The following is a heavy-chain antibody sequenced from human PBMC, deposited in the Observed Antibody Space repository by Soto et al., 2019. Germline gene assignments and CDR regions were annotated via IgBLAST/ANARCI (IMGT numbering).Heavy chain of an antibody. CDR3: ARHIHNQGFEYYFES. D-gene: IGHD1-1*01. CDR1: GGSITSSGSA. CDR2: IDYSGNI. Sequence: QLQLQESGPGLVKPSETLSLTCNASGGSITSSGSAWGWIRQSPGKGLEWIGTIDYSGNIYYIPSLKSRITISVDTSKNQISLKLSSVTAADTAVYDCARHIHNQGFEYYFESWGQGTLVTVSS. J-gene: IGHJ4*02. V-gene: IGHV4-39*01.